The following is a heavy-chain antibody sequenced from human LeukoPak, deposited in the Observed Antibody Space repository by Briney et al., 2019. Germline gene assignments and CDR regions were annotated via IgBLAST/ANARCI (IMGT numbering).Heavy chain of an antibody. CDR3: ARVSSWYGYFDY. J-gene: IGHJ4*02. Sequence: PGGSLRLSCAASGFTLSNFWMAWVRQAPGKGLEWVANIKQDGSEKYYVDSVKGRFTISRDNAKNSLYLQMNSLRAEDTAVYYCARVSSWYGYFDYWGQGTLVTVSS. CDR2: IKQDGSEK. CDR1: GFTLSNFW. D-gene: IGHD6-13*01. V-gene: IGHV3-7*01.